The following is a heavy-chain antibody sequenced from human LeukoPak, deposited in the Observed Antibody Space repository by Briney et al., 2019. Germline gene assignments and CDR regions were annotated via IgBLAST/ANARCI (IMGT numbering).Heavy chain of an antibody. V-gene: IGHV4-61*02. J-gene: IGHJ4*02. D-gene: IGHD3-10*01. CDR1: GGSISSGSYY. Sequence: SETLSLTCTVSGGSISSGSYYWSWIRQPAGKGLEWIGRIYTSGSTNYNPSLKSRVTISVDTSKNQFSLKLSSVTAADTAVYYCARVSKGSGTYYFDNWGQGTLVTVSP. CDR3: ARVSKGSGTYYFDN. CDR2: IYTSGST.